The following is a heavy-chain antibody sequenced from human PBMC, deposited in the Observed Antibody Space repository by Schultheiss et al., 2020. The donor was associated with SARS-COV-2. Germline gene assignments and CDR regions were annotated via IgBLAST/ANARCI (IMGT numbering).Heavy chain of an antibody. J-gene: IGHJ4*02. D-gene: IGHD1-1*01. CDR1: GFTFSSYS. CDR3: ANGPGYPPSLTDY. Sequence: GGSLRLSCAASGFTFSSYSMNWVRQAPGKGLEWVSGISGGGGDTWNAESVRGRFTISRDNSKNTLYLQMNSLRAEDTAVYYCANGPGYPPSLTDYWGQGTLVTVSS. CDR2: ISGGGGDT. V-gene: IGHV3-23*01.